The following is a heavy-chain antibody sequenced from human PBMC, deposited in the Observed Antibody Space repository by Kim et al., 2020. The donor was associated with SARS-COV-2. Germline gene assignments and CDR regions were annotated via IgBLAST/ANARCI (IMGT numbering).Heavy chain of an antibody. D-gene: IGHD3-22*01. V-gene: IGHV3-23*01. CDR2: INGIDVTT. CDR1: GFTFSNFA. CDR3: AKSSQTYYYTFDY. J-gene: IGHJ4*02. Sequence: GGSLRLSCAASGFTFSNFAMTWVRQAPGKGLEWVSTINGIDVTTTYADSVKGRFTISRDNSKNTLYLQMNSLRTDDTAVYYCAKSSQTYYYTFDYWGQGT.